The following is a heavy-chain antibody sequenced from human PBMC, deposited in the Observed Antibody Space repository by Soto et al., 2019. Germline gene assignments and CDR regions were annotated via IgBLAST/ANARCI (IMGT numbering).Heavy chain of an antibody. CDR1: GYTFTSYA. CDR3: ARDRALTIFGVARKGPWFDP. J-gene: IGHJ5*02. D-gene: IGHD3-3*01. Sequence: ASVKVSCKASGYTFTSYAMHWVRQAPGQRLEWMGWINAGNGNTKYSQKFRGRVTITRDTSASTAYMELSSLRSEDTAVYYCARDRALTIFGVARKGPWFDPWGQGTLVTVSS. V-gene: IGHV1-3*01. CDR2: INAGNGNT.